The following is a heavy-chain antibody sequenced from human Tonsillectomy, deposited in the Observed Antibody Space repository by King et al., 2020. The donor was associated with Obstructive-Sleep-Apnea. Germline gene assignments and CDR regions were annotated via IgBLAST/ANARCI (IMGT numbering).Heavy chain of an antibody. CDR3: ARDRGYIPDY. CDR1: GFTFSNSW. CDR2: INSEESST. D-gene: IGHD2-2*02. V-gene: IGHV3-74*01. Sequence: VQLVESGGGLVQPGGSLRLSCAASGFTFSNSWMHWVRQAPGKGLVWVSHINSEESSTNYADSVKGRFTISGDNAKNTGYLQMNSLGAEDTAVYYCARDRGYIPDYWGQGTLVTVSS. J-gene: IGHJ4*02.